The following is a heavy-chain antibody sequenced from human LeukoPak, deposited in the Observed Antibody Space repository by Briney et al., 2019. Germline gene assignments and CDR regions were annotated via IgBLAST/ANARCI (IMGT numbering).Heavy chain of an antibody. Sequence: GGSLRLSCAGSGFTFSNYWMTWVRQAPGKGLEWVANIKPDGSEKYYVASMKGRFTISRDNARNSLYLQMNSLRAEDTAVYYGARPEWLPHSIDIWGLGTLVTVSS. D-gene: IGHD3-3*01. V-gene: IGHV3-7*01. J-gene: IGHJ4*02. CDR1: GFTFSNYW. CDR2: IKPDGSEK. CDR3: ARPEWLPHSIDI.